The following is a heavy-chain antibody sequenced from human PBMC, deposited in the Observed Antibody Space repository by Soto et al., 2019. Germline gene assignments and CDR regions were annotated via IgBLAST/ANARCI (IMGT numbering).Heavy chain of an antibody. CDR2: VYFNGGT. V-gene: IGHV4-39*01. CDR1: GDSISSGSSY. D-gene: IGHD6-19*01. J-gene: IGHJ4*02. Sequence: QLHLQESGSGLVRPSETLSLTCTVSGDSISSGSSYWAWIRQPPGRGLEWVATVYFNGGTYYNPGLKSRVAMSIDTSKSELSLKLTSMTAADTAVYFCARLNYAYSSGWFFDVWGQGALAIVSS. CDR3: ARLNYAYSSGWFFDV.